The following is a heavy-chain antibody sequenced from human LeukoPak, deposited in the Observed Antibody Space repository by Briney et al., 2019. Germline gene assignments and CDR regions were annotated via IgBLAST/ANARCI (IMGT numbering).Heavy chain of an antibody. V-gene: IGHV3-30-3*01. Sequence: GGSLRLSCAASGFTFSSYAMHWVRQAPGKGLEWVAVISYDGSNKYYADSVKGRFTISRDNSKNTLYLQMNSLRAEDTAVYYCASDDDWGQGTLVTVSS. CDR2: ISYDGSNK. J-gene: IGHJ4*02. CDR1: GFTFSSYA. CDR3: ASDDD.